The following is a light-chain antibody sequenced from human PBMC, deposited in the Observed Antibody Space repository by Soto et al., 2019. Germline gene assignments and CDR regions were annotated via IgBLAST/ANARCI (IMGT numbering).Light chain of an antibody. Sequence: QSALTQPASVSGSPGQSITISCSGSSSDVGGYNLVSWYQQHPGKAPKLIIFEGTVRPSGVSSRFSGSKSGSTASLTISGLRAEDEADYYCCSYAGDLMYAFGTGTKLTVL. J-gene: IGLJ1*01. CDR1: SSDVGGYNL. V-gene: IGLV2-23*01. CDR3: CSYAGDLMYA. CDR2: EGT.